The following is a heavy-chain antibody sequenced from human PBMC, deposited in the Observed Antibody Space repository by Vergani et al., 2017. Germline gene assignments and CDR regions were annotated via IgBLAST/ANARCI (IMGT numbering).Heavy chain of an antibody. J-gene: IGHJ4*02. D-gene: IGHD3-9*01. CDR2: ISPDGFST. CDR3: AREPPLTGFFDY. CDR1: GYTFTAYY. V-gene: IGHV1-46*03. Sequence: QVQLVQSGAEVGKPGASVKISCKASGYTFTAYYIHWVRQAPEQGLEWVGVISPDGFSTFYAQKFQGRVTITRDTSTSPVYVEVTSLRSDDTAVYYFAREPPLTGFFDYWGQGTLVTVSS.